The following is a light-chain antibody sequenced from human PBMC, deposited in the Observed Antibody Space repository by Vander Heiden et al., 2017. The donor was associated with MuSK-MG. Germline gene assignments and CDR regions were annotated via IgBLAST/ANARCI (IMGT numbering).Light chain of an antibody. J-gene: IGLJ1*01. Sequence: QPALAQPVSVSGSAGQSTTISCSGSAVDIGGFNFVSWYQQFPGRAPRLILYDVSMRPSGVSGRFSGSKSGYTASLTISNLQPEDESLYFCASYSTTAHLVLGTGT. V-gene: IGLV2-14*03. CDR1: AVDIGGFNF. CDR2: DVS. CDR3: ASYSTTAHLV.